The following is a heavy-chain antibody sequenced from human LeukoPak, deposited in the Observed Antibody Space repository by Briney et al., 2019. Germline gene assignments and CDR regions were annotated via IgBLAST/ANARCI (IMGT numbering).Heavy chain of an antibody. D-gene: IGHD3-10*01. V-gene: IGHV3-23*01. CDR3: AKDLDGSGSYGVDY. Sequence: GGSLRLSCAASGFTVSSNYMSWVRQVPGKGLEWVSTISGSGGRTYYADSVKGRFTMSRDNSKNTLYLKMNSLRVEHTAVYYCAKDLDGSGSYGVDYWGQGTLVTVSA. J-gene: IGHJ4*02. CDR1: GFTVSSNY. CDR2: ISGSGGRT.